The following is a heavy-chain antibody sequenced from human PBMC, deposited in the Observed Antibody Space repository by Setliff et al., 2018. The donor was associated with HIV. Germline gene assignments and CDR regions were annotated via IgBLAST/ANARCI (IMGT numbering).Heavy chain of an antibody. CDR1: GYTFSTAD. J-gene: IGHJ3*02. CDR2: MKPSTGDT. CDR3: ASGIVGATWLGAFDI. D-gene: IGHD1-26*01. V-gene: IGHV1-8*02. Sequence: ASVKVSCKASGYTFSTADINWVRQASGQGLEWMGWMKPSTGDTGFAHKFQGRITLTRDTSMSTAYMELSGLTSDDTAVYYCASGIVGATWLGAFDIWGQGTMVTVSS.